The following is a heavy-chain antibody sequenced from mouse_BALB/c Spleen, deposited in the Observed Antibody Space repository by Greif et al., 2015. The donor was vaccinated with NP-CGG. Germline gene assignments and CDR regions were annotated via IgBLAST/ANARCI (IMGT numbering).Heavy chain of an antibody. V-gene: IGHV7-3*02. Sequence: EVKLMESGGNLVQPGGSLRLSCATSGFTFIDYYMSWVRQPPGKALEWLGFIRNKAKGYTTEYGASVKGRFTISRDNSHSVVYLQKTSLSAANIASYYCARAINYRLSCWSFDVSGACSTVTVSS. J-gene: IGHJ1*01. D-gene: IGHD2-1*01. CDR2: IRNKAKGYTT. CDR1: GFTFIDYY. CDR3: ARAINYRLSCWSFDV.